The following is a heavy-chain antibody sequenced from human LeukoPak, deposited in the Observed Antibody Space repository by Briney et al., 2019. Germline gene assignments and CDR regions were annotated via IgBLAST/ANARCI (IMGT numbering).Heavy chain of an antibody. CDR1: GGSISNYH. Sequence: SETLSLTCTVPGGSISNYHWSWIRQPAGKGLEWIGQIHTSGSTNYNPPLKSRVTMSIDTPENQLSLTIRSVTAADTAVYYCARRDISSGWSFDYWGQGTLVTVSS. CDR2: IHTSGST. CDR3: ARRDISSGWSFDY. J-gene: IGHJ4*02. D-gene: IGHD6-19*01. V-gene: IGHV4-4*07.